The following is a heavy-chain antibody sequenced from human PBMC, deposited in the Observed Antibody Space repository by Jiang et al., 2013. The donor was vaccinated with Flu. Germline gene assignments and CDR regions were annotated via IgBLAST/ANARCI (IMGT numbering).Heavy chain of an antibody. Sequence: GSGLVKPSETLSLTCTVSGGSISSSSYYWGWIRQPPGKGLEWIGSIYYSGSTYYNPSLKSRVTISVDTSKNQFSLKLSSVTAADTAVYYCAPDAVAGYDAFDIWGQGTMVTVSS. D-gene: IGHD6-19*01. CDR2: IYYSGST. V-gene: IGHV4-39*01. CDR3: APDAVAGYDAFDI. CDR1: GGSISSSSYY. J-gene: IGHJ3*02.